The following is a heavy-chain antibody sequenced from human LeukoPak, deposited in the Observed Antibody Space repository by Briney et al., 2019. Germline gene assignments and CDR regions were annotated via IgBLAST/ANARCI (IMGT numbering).Heavy chain of an antibody. CDR1: GFSFSSYW. CDR3: VRDGFSGAAFDI. J-gene: IGHJ3*02. V-gene: IGHV3-74*01. D-gene: IGHD3-10*01. Sequence: GGSLRLSCAAAGFSFSSYWMYWVRQAPGKGLEWVSHISSDGTRTSYADSVKGRITISRDNAKNTLYVQMNSLRAEDTAAYYCVRDGFSGAAFDIWGQGTMVSVSS. CDR2: ISSDGTRT.